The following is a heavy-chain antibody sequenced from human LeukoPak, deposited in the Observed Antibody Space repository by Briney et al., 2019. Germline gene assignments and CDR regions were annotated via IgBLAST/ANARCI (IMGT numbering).Heavy chain of an antibody. Sequence: ASVKVSCKASGYTFTGYYIHWVRQAPGQGLEWMGWINPKSGGANYAQKFQGRVTMTRDTSISTAYMELSRLRSDDTAVYYCARVRRAVTMVRGDPPGYYFDYWGQGTLVTVSS. D-gene: IGHD3-10*01. J-gene: IGHJ4*02. V-gene: IGHV1-2*02. CDR1: GYTFTGYY. CDR3: ARVRRAVTMVRGDPPGYYFDY. CDR2: INPKSGGA.